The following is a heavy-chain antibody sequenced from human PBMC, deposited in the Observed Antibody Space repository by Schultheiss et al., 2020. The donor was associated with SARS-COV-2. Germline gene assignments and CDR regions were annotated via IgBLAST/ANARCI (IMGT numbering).Heavy chain of an antibody. CDR3: ARGNGYSYY. D-gene: IGHD5-24*01. CDR2: VFHSGST. V-gene: IGHV4-59*01. J-gene: IGHJ4*02. CDR1: GASITSYY. Sequence: SETLSLTCTVSGASITSYYWGWIRQPPGKGLEWIGYVFHSGSTNYNPSLKSRVTISPDTSKNQFSLRLRYVTAADTAVYYCARGNGYSYYWGQGILVTVSS.